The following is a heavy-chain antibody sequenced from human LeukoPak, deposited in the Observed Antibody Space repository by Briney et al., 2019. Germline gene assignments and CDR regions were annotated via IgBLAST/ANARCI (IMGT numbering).Heavy chain of an antibody. CDR3: ARSPIGYYGSSDAFDI. D-gene: IGHD3-10*01. CDR2: INHSGRT. CDR1: GGSFSDYF. Sequence: SETLSLTCAVYGGSFSDYFWGWIRQPPGKGLEWIGEINHSGRTYYNPSLKSRVTISVDTSKNQFSLKLSSVTAADTAVYYCARSPIGYYGSSDAFDIWGQGTMVTVSS. V-gene: IGHV4-34*01. J-gene: IGHJ3*02.